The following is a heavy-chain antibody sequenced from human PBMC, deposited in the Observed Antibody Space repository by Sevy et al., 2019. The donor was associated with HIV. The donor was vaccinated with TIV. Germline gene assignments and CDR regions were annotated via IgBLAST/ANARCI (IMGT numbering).Heavy chain of an antibody. V-gene: IGHV3-7*01. CDR1: GFTFSSYW. CDR2: INENGSQK. CDR3: ARAPASGLRCFDRVYIDY. J-gene: IGHJ4*02. Sequence: GGSLRLSCEISGFTFSSYWMSWLRQAPGKGLEWVAIINENGSQKYHVDPVKGRFSISRDNAKKSVYLQMSSLRAEDTAVYYCARAPASGLRCFDRVYIDYWGQGTLVTVSS. D-gene: IGHD3-9*01.